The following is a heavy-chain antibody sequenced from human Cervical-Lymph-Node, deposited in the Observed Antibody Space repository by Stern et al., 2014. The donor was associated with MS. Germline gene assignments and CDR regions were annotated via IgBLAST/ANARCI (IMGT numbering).Heavy chain of an antibody. CDR1: GYTFTSYG. CDR2: ISADSGAT. D-gene: IGHD2-8*01. J-gene: IGHJ4*02. Sequence: QVQLVQSGTEVKKPGASLIVSCKASGYTFTSYGISWVRQAPGQGLEWVGWISADSGATKYVLNLRDRITLTRDTSTGTAYMELRTLRYEDTAVYYCARDKMHAFDYWGQGTLVSVSS. CDR3: ARDKMHAFDY. V-gene: IGHV1-18*01.